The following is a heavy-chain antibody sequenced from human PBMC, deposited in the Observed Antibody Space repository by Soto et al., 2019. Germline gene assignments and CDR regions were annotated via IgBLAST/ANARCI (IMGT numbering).Heavy chain of an antibody. V-gene: IGHV4-34*01. Sequence: QVQLQQWCAGLLKPSETLSLTCAVYGASFSGFQWTWLRLTPGKGLEWMGEINDSGNINYNPSLKRRVTVSLDTPKTQLALKRSSVTAADSAVYYCARGLIFWFGQLTRRGGHSYCPEVWGKGTTVTVSS. D-gene: IGHD3-10*01. CDR3: ARGLIFWFGQLTRRGGHSYCPEV. CDR2: INDSGNI. J-gene: IGHJ6*03. CDR1: GASFSGFQ.